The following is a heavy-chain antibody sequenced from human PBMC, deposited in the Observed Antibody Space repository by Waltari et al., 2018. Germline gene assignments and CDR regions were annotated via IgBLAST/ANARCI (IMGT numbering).Heavy chain of an antibody. CDR3: AILGGLAAAGDFDH. V-gene: IGHV1-2*02. CDR1: GYNFTNYY. CDR2: VNPHSRGT. Sequence: QVQLVQSGAEVKTPGASVKVSCKASGYNFTNYYIYWVRQAPGQGLEGMGWVNPHSRGTSYSQKFQGRVTMTSDTAITTAYMELTWLRSDDTAIYYCAILGGLAAAGDFDHWGQGTLVIVSS. J-gene: IGHJ4*02. D-gene: IGHD6-13*01.